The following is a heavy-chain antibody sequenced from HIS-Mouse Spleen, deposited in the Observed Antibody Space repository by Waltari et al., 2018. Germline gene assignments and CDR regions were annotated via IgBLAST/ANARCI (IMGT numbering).Heavy chain of an antibody. Sequence: QVQLVESGGGVVQPGRSLRLSGAASGFPFSTYAMPWVRPAPGKGLEWVAVISYDGSNKYYADSVKGRFTISRDNSKNTLYLQMNSLRAEDTAVYYCARDTVPHTLYFDLWGRGTLVTVSS. J-gene: IGHJ2*01. CDR1: GFPFSTYA. D-gene: IGHD2-21*01. CDR3: ARDTVPHTLYFDL. CDR2: ISYDGSNK. V-gene: IGHV3-30*04.